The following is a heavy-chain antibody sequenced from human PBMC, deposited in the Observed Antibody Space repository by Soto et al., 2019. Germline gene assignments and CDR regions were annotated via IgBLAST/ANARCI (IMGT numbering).Heavy chain of an antibody. CDR3: AKAPPGYCSGGSCYSSTCFDY. D-gene: IGHD2-15*01. CDR2: ISGSGGTT. Sequence: LRLSCAASGFTFSSYAISWVRQAPGKGLEWVSGISGSGGTTYYADSVKGRFTISRDNSKNTLYLQMNSLRAEDTAVYYCAKAPPGYCSGGSCYSSTCFDYWGQGTLVTVSS. CDR1: GFTFSSYA. V-gene: IGHV3-23*01. J-gene: IGHJ4*02.